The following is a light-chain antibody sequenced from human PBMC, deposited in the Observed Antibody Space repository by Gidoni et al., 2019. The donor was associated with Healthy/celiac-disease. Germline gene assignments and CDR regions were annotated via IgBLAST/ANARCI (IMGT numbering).Light chain of an antibody. J-gene: IGKJ4*01. CDR2: DAS. Sequence: DIQMTQSPSTLSASVGDRVTITCRASQSSSSWLAWYQQKPGKAPKLLIYDASSLESGVPSRFSGSGSGTEFTLTISSLQPDDFATYYCQQYNSYLTFGGXTKVEIK. CDR1: QSSSSW. CDR3: QQYNSYLT. V-gene: IGKV1-5*01.